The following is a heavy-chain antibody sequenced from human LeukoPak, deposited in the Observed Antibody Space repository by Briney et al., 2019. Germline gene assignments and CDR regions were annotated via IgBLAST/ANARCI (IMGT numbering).Heavy chain of an antibody. Sequence: QPGGSLRLSCAASGFTFSSYEMNWVRQAPGKGLEWVSSISSSSSYIYYADSVKGRFTISRDNAKNSLYLQMNSLRAEDTAVYYCARDSGTDIVATTGQEYWGQGTLVTVSS. CDR1: GFTFSSYE. D-gene: IGHD5-12*01. CDR2: ISSSSSYI. V-gene: IGHV3-21*01. J-gene: IGHJ4*02. CDR3: ARDSGTDIVATTGQEY.